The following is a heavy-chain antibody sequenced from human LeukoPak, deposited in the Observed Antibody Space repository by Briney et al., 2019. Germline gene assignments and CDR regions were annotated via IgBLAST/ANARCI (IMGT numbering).Heavy chain of an antibody. V-gene: IGHV1-69*05. J-gene: IGHJ4*02. CDR2: IIPIFGTA. CDR1: GGTFSSYA. D-gene: IGHD2-15*01. Sequence: SVKVSCKASGGTFSSYAISCVRQAPGQGLEWMGGIIPIFGTANYAQKCQGRVTITTDESTSTAYMELSSLRSEDTAVYYCASSASIVVVVAATFSLDYWGQGTLVTVSS. CDR3: ASSASIVVVVAATFSLDY.